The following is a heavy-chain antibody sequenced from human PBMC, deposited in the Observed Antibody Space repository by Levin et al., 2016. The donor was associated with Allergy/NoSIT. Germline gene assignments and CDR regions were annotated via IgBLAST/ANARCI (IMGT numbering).Heavy chain of an antibody. D-gene: IGHD6-13*01. V-gene: IGHV4-34*01. J-gene: IGHJ1*01. Sequence: SETLSLTCTVSGGSISSYYWSWIRQPPGKGLEWIGEINHSGSTNYNPSLKSRVTISVDTSKNQFSLKLSSVTAADTAVYYCARATAGTGYFQHWGQGTLVTVSS. CDR3: ARATAGTGYFQH. CDR1: GGSISSYY. CDR2: INHSGST.